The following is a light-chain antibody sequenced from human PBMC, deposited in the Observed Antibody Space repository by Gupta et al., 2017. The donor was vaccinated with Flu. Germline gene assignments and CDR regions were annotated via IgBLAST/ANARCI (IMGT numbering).Light chain of an antibody. CDR2: GAS. Sequence: ERATLSCRASHSVSSNLAWYQQKPGQAPRLLIFGASTRATGIPARFSGSGSGTDFTLTISSLQSEDFAVYYCQQYNIWPLYAFGQGTRLEIK. V-gene: IGKV3-15*01. J-gene: IGKJ2*01. CDR3: QQYNIWPLYA. CDR1: HSVSSN.